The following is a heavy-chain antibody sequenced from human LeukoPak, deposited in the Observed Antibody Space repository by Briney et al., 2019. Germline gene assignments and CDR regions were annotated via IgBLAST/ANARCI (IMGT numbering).Heavy chain of an antibody. D-gene: IGHD6-13*01. CDR1: GFILENYA. CDR3: AKETEAAAFLAVYYGMDV. CDR2: ISWNSGRI. V-gene: IGHV3-9*01. J-gene: IGHJ6*02. Sequence: QSGGSLRLSCAVSGFILENYAMHWVRQAPGKGLEWVSGISWNSGRIGYADSVKGRFTISKDNSKNTLYLQMNSLRAEDTAVYYCAKETEAAAFLAVYYGMDVWGQGTTVTVSS.